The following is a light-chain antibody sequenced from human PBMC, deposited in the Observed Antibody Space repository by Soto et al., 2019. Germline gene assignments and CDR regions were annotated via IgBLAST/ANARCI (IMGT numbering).Light chain of an antibody. CDR2: NNN. CDR1: SSNIGSNT. CDR3: AAWDDTLNGLLYV. J-gene: IGLJ1*01. Sequence: QSVLAQPPSTSGTPGQRVTISCSGSSSNIGSNTVNWYRQLPGTAPKLLIYNNNQRPSGIPDRFSGSKSGTSASLAISGLQSEDEGDYNCAAWDDTLNGLLYVFGTGTKVTLL. V-gene: IGLV1-44*01.